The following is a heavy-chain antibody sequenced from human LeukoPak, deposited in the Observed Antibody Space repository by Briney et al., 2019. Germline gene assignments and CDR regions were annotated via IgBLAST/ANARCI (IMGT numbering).Heavy chain of an antibody. Sequence: GESLRLSCAASGFTFSTYNMNWVRQAPGKGLEWVSSITSSSTYIYYADSVKGRFTISRDNAKNSLYLQMNSLRVEDTALYYCARGKYPDNDDYMDVWGKGTTVTVSS. D-gene: IGHD1-1*01. CDR1: GFTFSTYN. CDR2: ITSSSTYI. V-gene: IGHV3-21*04. J-gene: IGHJ6*03. CDR3: ARGKYPDNDDYMDV.